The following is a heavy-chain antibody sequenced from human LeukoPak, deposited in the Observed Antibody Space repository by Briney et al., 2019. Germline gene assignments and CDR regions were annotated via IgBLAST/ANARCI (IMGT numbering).Heavy chain of an antibody. CDR3: AGGLGNILTVYYVNYYYYMDV. V-gene: IGHV4-59*01. CDR2: IYYSGST. D-gene: IGHD3-9*01. Sequence: PSETLSLTCTVSGGSISSYYWSWIRQPPGKGLEWIGYIYYSGSTNYNPSLKSRVTISVDTSKNQFSLKLSSVTAADTAVYYCAGGLGNILTVYYVNYYYYMDVGGKGTTVTISS. CDR1: GGSISSYY. J-gene: IGHJ6*03.